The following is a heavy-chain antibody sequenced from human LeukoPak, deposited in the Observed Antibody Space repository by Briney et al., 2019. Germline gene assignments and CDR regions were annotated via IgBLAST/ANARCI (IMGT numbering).Heavy chain of an antibody. CDR3: AREVTAAAGSIGY. J-gene: IGHJ4*02. V-gene: IGHV1-69*04. Sequence: SVKVSCKASEGTFSSYAISWVRQAPGQGLEWMGRIIPILGIANYAQEFQGRVTITADKSTSTAYVELSSLRSEDTAVYYCAREVTAAAGSIGYWGQGTLVTVSS. CDR1: EGTFSSYA. CDR2: IIPILGIA. D-gene: IGHD6-13*01.